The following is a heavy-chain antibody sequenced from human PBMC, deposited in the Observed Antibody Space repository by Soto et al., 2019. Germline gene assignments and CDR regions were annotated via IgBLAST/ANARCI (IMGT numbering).Heavy chain of an antibody. CDR3: ARAYSGSYEGAFDI. CDR1: GGSFSGYY. D-gene: IGHD1-26*01. Sequence: SETLSLTCAVYGGSFSGYYWSWIRQPPGKGLEWIGEVNHSGSTNYNPSLKSRVTISVDTSKNQFSLKLSSVTAADTAVYYCARAYSGSYEGAFDIWGQGTMVTVSS. V-gene: IGHV4-34*01. J-gene: IGHJ3*02. CDR2: VNHSGST.